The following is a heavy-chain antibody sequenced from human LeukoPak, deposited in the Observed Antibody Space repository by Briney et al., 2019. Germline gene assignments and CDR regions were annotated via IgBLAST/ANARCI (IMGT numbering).Heavy chain of an antibody. CDR1: GFTVSSNY. D-gene: IGHD3-22*01. V-gene: IGHV3-23*01. Sequence: PGGSLRLSCAASGFTVSSNYMSWVRQAPGKGLEWVSAISGSGGSTYYADSVKGRFTISRDNSKNTLYLQMNSLRAEDTAVYYCAKLRFSTYYYDSSGYPYYFDYWGQGTLVTVSS. J-gene: IGHJ4*02. CDR3: AKLRFSTYYYDSSGYPYYFDY. CDR2: ISGSGGST.